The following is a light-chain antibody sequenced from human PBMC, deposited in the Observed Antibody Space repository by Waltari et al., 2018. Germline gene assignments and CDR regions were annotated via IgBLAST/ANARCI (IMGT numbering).Light chain of an antibody. Sequence: QSALTQPASVSGSPGQSITISCTGPSSDVGSYNLVSWYQQYPGKAPKLMIYEVTKRPSGVSNRFSGSKSGNTASLTISGLQAEDEADYYYSSYAGSSTLVFGGGTKLTVL. CDR1: SSDVGSYNL. V-gene: IGLV2-23*02. CDR3: SSYAGSSTLV. J-gene: IGLJ2*01. CDR2: EVT.